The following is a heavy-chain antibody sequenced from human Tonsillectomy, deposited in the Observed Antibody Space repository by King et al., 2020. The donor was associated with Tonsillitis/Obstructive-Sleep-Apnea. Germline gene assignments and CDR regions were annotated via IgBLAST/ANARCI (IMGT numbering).Heavy chain of an antibody. J-gene: IGHJ6*03. CDR3: ARMKRTYYYYMDV. Sequence: QVTFKESGPVLVKPTETLTLTCTVSGFSLSSRRMGLSWIRQPPGKALEWLSHIFSNDEKSYPTSLKRRLTISKDTSKSQVVLTMTNMEPVDTATYYCARMKRTYYYYMDVWGNGTTVTVS. CDR2: IFSNDEK. D-gene: IGHD1-7*01. V-gene: IGHV2-26*01. CDR1: GFSLSSRRMG.